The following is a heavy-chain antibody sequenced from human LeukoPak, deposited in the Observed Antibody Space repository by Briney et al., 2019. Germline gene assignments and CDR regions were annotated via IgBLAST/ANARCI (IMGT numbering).Heavy chain of an antibody. CDR3: ARVTYGSGTYGAFDY. J-gene: IGHJ4*02. CDR1: GFTFSSYA. D-gene: IGHD3-10*01. V-gene: IGHV3-64*01. CDR2: ISSNGGST. Sequence: PGGSLRLSCAASGFTFSSYAMHWVRQAPGKGLEYVSAISSNGGSTYYANSVKGRFTISRDNSKNTLYLQMISLRAEDTAVYYCARVTYGSGTYGAFDYWGQGTLVTVSS.